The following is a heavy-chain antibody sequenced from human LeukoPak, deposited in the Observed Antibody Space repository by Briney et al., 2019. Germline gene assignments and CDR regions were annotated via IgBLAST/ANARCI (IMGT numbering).Heavy chain of an antibody. CDR3: VKGKGIAVTSLDY. J-gene: IGHJ4*02. Sequence: PGRSLRLSCAASGFTFSTYAMHWVRQAPGKGLEYVSAISSNGGSTYYADSVKGRFTISRDNSKNTLYLQMSSLRAEDTAVYYCVKGKGIAVTSLDYWGQGTLVTVSS. CDR2: ISSNGGST. CDR1: GFTFSTYA. D-gene: IGHD6-19*01. V-gene: IGHV3-64D*06.